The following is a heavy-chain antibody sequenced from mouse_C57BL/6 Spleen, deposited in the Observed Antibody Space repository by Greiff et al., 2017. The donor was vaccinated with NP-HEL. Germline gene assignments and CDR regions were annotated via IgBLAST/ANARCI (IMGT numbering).Heavy chain of an antibody. Sequence: EVQLQQSGGGLVKPGGSLKLSCAASGFTFSDYGMHWVRQAPEKGLEWVAYISSGSSTIYYADTVKGRFTISRDNAKNTLFLQMTSLRSEDTAMYYCARDIYYYGSSYIYYAMDYWGQGTSVTVSS. J-gene: IGHJ4*01. CDR3: ARDIYYYGSSYIYYAMDY. CDR1: GFTFSDYG. V-gene: IGHV5-17*01. CDR2: ISSGSSTI. D-gene: IGHD1-1*01.